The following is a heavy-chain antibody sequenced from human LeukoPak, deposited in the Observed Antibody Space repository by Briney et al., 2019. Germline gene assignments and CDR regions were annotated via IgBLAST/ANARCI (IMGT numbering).Heavy chain of an antibody. CDR3: ARVDTAMVAGGGDY. V-gene: IGHV1-2*02. CDR2: INPNSGGT. J-gene: IGHJ4*02. D-gene: IGHD5-18*01. CDR1: GYSFTGYY. Sequence: SVKVSCKASGYSFTGYYMHWVRQAPGQGLEWMGWINPNSGGTKYAQKFKGRVTMTRDTSISTAYMELSRLRSGDTAVYYCARVDTAMVAGGGDYWGQGTLVTVSS.